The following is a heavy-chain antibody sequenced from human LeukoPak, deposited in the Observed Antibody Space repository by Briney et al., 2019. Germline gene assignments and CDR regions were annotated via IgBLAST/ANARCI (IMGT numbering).Heavy chain of an antibody. D-gene: IGHD4-17*01. J-gene: IGHJ4*02. V-gene: IGHV1-18*01. CDR3: ARWDYGDHRKTGYFDY. Sequence: ASVKVSCKASGYTFTSYGISWVRQAPGQGLEWMGWISAYNGNTNYAQKLQGRVTMTADTSTSTAYMELRSLRSDDTAVYYCARWDYGDHRKTGYFDYWGQGTLATVSS. CDR2: ISAYNGNT. CDR1: GYTFTSYG.